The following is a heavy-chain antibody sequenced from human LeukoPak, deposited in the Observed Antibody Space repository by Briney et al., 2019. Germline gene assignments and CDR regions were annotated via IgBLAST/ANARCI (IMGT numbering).Heavy chain of an antibody. V-gene: IGHV3-23*01. CDR3: ARAPWDYYYDSLYYLDY. CDR1: GFTFSSYA. D-gene: IGHD3-22*01. Sequence: GGSLRLSCAASGFTFSSYAMSWVRQAPGKGLEWVSAISGSGGSTYYADSVKGRFTISRDNSKNTLYLQMNSLRAEDTAVYYCARAPWDYYYDSLYYLDYWGQGTLVTVSS. J-gene: IGHJ4*02. CDR2: ISGSGGST.